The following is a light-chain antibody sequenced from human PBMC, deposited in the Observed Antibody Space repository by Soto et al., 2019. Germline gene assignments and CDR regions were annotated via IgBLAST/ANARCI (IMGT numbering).Light chain of an antibody. CDR2: DAS. Sequence: DIQMSQSPSTLSASVGARVTITCRASQSISSWLAWYQQKPGKAPKLLIYDASSLESGVPSRFSGSGSGTEFTLTISSLQPDDFATYYCQQYSSYSVTFGGGTKLDI. CDR3: QQYSSYSVT. V-gene: IGKV1-5*01. J-gene: IGKJ4*01. CDR1: QSISSW.